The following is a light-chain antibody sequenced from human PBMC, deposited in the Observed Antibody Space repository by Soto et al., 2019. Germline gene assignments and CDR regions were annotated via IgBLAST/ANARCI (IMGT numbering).Light chain of an antibody. Sequence: QSVLTQPPSASGTPGQRVTISCSGSTSNIGSNTVNWYQQLPRTAPKLLIYSNNERPSGVPDRFSGSKSGTSASLATSGLQSEDVADYYCSTWGDSRNGVVFGGGTKLTVL. CDR1: TSNIGSNT. CDR2: SNN. J-gene: IGLJ3*02. V-gene: IGLV1-44*01. CDR3: STWGDSRNGVV.